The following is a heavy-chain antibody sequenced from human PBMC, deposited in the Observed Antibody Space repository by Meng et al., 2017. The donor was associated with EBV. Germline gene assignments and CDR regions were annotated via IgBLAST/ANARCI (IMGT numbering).Heavy chain of an antibody. CDR1: GFTLRSYS. D-gene: IGHD2-8*01. CDR2: ISSNSIDI. J-gene: IGHJ4*02. V-gene: IGHV3-21*01. Sequence: VQREESGGGLVKPWESLRLSCAASGFTLRSYSMNWVRLAPGKGLEWVSSISSNSIDIYYADLVKGRFTISRDNAKNSLFLQMNSLRAEDTAVYYCARDRTSNRFDYWGQGTLVTVSS. CDR3: ARDRTSNRFDY.